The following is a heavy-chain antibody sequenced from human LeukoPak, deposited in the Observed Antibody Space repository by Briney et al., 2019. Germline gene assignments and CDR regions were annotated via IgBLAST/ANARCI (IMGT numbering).Heavy chain of an antibody. CDR3: VTAGYSSGWYGDY. D-gene: IGHD6-19*01. Sequence: SETLSLTCAVYGGSFGGYYWSWIRQPPGKGLEWIGEINHSGSTNYNPSLKSRVTISVDTSKNQFSLKLSSVTAADTAVYYCVTAGYSSGWYGDYWGQGTLVTVSS. CDR2: INHSGST. J-gene: IGHJ4*02. V-gene: IGHV4-34*01. CDR1: GGSFGGYY.